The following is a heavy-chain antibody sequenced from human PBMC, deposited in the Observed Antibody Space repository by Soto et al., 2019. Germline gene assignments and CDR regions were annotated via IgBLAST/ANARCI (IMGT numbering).Heavy chain of an antibody. CDR3: ARDLPPVDY. J-gene: IGHJ4*02. CDR1: GYTFTSYH. V-gene: IGHV1-18*01. Sequence: QVQLVQSGAEVKKPGASVKVSCKASGYTFTSYHITWVRQAPGQGLEWMGWISAYNGNTNYAQKLQGRDTMTTHTSTSTAYMELRSRGSDATAVYYCARDLPPVDYWGQGTLVTVSS. CDR2: ISAYNGNT.